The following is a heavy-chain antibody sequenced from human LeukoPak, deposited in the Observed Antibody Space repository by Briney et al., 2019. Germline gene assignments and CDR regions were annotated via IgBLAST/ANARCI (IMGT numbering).Heavy chain of an antibody. J-gene: IGHJ5*02. D-gene: IGHD6-19*01. Sequence: GESLKISCEGSGYSFTSYWIAWVRQMPGKGLEWMGIIYPGDSDTRYSPFFQGQVTISADESISTAYLQWSSLKASDTAMYYCARAGYSNGWYSNKGNYFAPWGQGTPVTVSP. V-gene: IGHV5-51*01. CDR2: IYPGDSDT. CDR1: GYSFTSYW. CDR3: ARAGYSNGWYSNKGNYFAP.